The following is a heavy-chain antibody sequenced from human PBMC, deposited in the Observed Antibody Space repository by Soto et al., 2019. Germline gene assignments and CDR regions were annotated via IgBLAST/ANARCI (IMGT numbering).Heavy chain of an antibody. Sequence: ASVKVSRKATGYTLTTYYTHRLRQAPGQGLEWMGIINPSGGSTSYAQKFQGRVTMTSDTSASTVYMELISLRSEDTAVYYCARERRYCSGGSCYNAYYFDYWG. V-gene: IGHV1-46*01. CDR1: GYTLTTYY. CDR3: ARERRYCSGGSCYNAYYFDY. J-gene: IGHJ4*01. CDR2: INPSGGST. D-gene: IGHD2-15*01.